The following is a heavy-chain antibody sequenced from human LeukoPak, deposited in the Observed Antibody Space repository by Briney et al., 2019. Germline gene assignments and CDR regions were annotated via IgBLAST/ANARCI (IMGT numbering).Heavy chain of an antibody. CDR1: GGSISSHY. J-gene: IGHJ4*02. D-gene: IGHD5-12*01. CDR2: IYYTGST. Sequence: SETLSLICTVSGGSISSHYWSWIRQPPGKGLEWIGNIYYTGSTYYNVSLNSRVTISIDTSKNLFSLRLNSMTAADTAVYYCAKSEGYGLIDKWGQGTLVTVSS. CDR3: AKSEGYGLIDK. V-gene: IGHV4-59*04.